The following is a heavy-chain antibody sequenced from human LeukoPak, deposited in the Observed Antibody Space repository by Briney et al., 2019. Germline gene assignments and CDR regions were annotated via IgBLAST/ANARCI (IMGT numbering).Heavy chain of an antibody. D-gene: IGHD3-3*01. CDR3: ATGGTIFGVADYYFDY. CDR2: FDPEDGET. CDR1: GYTLTELP. V-gene: IGHV1-24*01. J-gene: IGHJ4*02. Sequence: GASVKVSCKVSGYTLTELPMHWVRQAPGKGLEWMGGFDPEDGETIYAQKFQGRVTMTEDTSTDTAYMELSSLRSEDTAVYYCATGGTIFGVADYYFDYWGQGTLVTVSS.